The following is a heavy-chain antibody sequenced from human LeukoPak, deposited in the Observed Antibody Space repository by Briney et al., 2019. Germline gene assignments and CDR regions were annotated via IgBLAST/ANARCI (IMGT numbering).Heavy chain of an antibody. CDR1: GGSISSGSYY. Sequence: SQTLSLTCTVSGGSISSGSYYWSWIRQPAGKGLEWIGRIYTSGSTNYNPSLKSRVTISVDTSKNQFSLKLSSVTAADTAVYYCASQVGYSYGPYCGGDCPGWSHWGQGTLVTVSS. CDR2: IYTSGST. J-gene: IGHJ4*02. CDR3: ASQVGYSYGPYCGGDCPGWSH. D-gene: IGHD2-21*01. V-gene: IGHV4-61*02.